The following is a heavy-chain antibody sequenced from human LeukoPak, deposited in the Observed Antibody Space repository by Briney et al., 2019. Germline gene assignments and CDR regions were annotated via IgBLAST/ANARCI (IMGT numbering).Heavy chain of an antibody. CDR3: AKDYGDYVGLFDY. CDR1: GFTFDDYG. J-gene: IGHJ4*02. Sequence: PGGSLRLSCAASGFTFDDYGMSWVRQAPGKGLEWVSGINWNGGSTGYADSVKGRFTISRDNSKNTLYLQMNSLRAEDTAVYYCAKDYGDYVGLFDYWGQGTLVTVSS. CDR2: INWNGGST. D-gene: IGHD4-17*01. V-gene: IGHV3-20*04.